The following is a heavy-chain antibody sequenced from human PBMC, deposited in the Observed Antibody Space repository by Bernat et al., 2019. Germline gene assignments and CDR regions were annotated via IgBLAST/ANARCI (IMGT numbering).Heavy chain of an antibody. J-gene: IGHJ4*02. D-gene: IGHD3-16*01. CDR2: IRQDGNAI. CDR1: GLRFDAYW. CDR3: ASLNWGSRSSGFDY. Sequence: EVQLAESGGGLVQPGGSLRISCAASGLRFDAYWMSWVRQAPGKGLEWVANIRQDGNAIFYMDSVEGRFTVSRDNAKNSLYLQMNRLRADDTAVYFCASLNWGSRSSGFDYWGQGTLVTVSP. V-gene: IGHV3-7*03.